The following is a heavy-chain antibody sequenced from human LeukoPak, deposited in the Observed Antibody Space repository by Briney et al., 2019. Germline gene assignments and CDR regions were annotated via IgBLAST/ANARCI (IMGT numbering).Heavy chain of an antibody. D-gene: IGHD2/OR15-2a*01. CDR1: GYSISSGYY. V-gene: IGHV4-38-2*02. CDR2: IYYSGST. Sequence: SETLSLTCTVSGYSISSGYYWGWIRQPPGKGLEWIGSIYYSGSTYYNPSLKSRVTISVDTSKNQFSLKLSSVTAADTAVYYCARDGTTAAPGDDYWGQGTLVTVSS. CDR3: ARDGTTAAPGDDY. J-gene: IGHJ4*02.